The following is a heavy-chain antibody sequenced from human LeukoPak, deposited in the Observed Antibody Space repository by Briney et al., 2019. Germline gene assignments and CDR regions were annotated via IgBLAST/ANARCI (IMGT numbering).Heavy chain of an antibody. V-gene: IGHV4-39*01. D-gene: IGHD3-22*01. CDR1: GDSISSSRYS. J-gene: IGHJ4*02. CDR3: ARLALCVSNGYYADC. Sequence: SETLFLTCTVSGDSISSSRYSWGWISQPPVKGLERIGSSYYSGSTYYNPSLRSRVTISVAASKNQCSLKLSSVAAADTAVYYCARLALCVSNGYYADCWGQGTLVTVSS. CDR2: SYYSGST.